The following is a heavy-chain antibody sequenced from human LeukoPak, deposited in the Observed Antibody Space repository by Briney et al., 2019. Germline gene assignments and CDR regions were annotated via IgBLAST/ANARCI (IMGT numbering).Heavy chain of an antibody. J-gene: IGHJ5*02. Sequence: GGSLRLSRAASGLTFSSYAMSWVRQAPGKGLEWVSVISGSGGSTYYTDSVKGRFTISRDNSKNTLYLQMNSLRAEDTAVYYCAKVPGVVPADPNWFDPWGQGTLVTISS. CDR1: GLTFSSYA. V-gene: IGHV3-23*01. CDR2: ISGSGGST. CDR3: AKVPGVVPADPNWFDP. D-gene: IGHD2-2*01.